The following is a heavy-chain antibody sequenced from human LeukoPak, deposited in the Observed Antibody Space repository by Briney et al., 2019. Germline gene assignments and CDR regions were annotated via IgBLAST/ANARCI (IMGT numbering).Heavy chain of an antibody. CDR2: ISGSGGST. CDR3: AKPPPRESYCSSTSCYEGP. J-gene: IGHJ5*02. Sequence: GGTLRLSCAASGFTFSSYGMSWVRQAPGKGLEWVSAISGSGGSTYYADSVKGRFTVSRDNSKNTLYLQMNSLRAEDTAVYYCAKPPPRESYCSSTSCYEGPWGQGTLVTVSS. D-gene: IGHD2-2*01. CDR1: GFTFSSYG. V-gene: IGHV3-23*01.